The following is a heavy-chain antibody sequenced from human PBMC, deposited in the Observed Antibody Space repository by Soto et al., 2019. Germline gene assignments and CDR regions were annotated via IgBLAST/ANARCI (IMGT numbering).Heavy chain of an antibody. CDR3: AREGYEQQLVPLYWYFDL. CDR2: INAGNGNT. D-gene: IGHD6-13*01. Sequence: ASVKVSCKASGYTFTSYAMHWVRQAPGQRLEWMGWINAGNGNTKYSQKFQGRVTITRDTSASTAYMELSSLRSEDTAVYYCAREGYEQQLVPLYWYFDLWGGGTLVTVSS. J-gene: IGHJ2*01. V-gene: IGHV1-3*01. CDR1: GYTFTSYA.